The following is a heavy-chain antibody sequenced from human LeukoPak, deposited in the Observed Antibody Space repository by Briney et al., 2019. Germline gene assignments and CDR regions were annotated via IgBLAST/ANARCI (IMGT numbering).Heavy chain of an antibody. V-gene: IGHV1-2*04. D-gene: IGHD1-26*01. J-gene: IGHJ4*02. CDR3: ARGGSYYGGFDY. CDR1: GYTFTGYY. CDR2: INPNSGGT. Sequence: GASVKVSCKASGYTFTGYYMHWVRQAPGLGLERMGWINPNSGGTNYAQKFQGWVTMTRDTSISTAYMELSRLRSDDTAVYYCARGGSYYGGFDYWGQGTLVTVSS.